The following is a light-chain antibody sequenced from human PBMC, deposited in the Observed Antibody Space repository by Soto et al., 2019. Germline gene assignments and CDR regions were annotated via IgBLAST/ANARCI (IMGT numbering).Light chain of an antibody. Sequence: ASTGDRVTITCRASQGISSYLAWYQQKPGKAPKLLIYAASTLQSGVPSRFSGSGSGTDFTLTFSFFFFFNDTATTEIYTF. V-gene: IGKV1-8*01. CDR2: AAS. J-gene: IGKJ2*01. CDR1: QGISSY. CDR3: IYT.